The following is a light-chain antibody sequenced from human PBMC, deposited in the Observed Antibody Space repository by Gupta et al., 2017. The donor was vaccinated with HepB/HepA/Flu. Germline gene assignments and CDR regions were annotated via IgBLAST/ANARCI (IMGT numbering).Light chain of an antibody. CDR2: AAS. V-gene: IGKV1-12*01. Sequence: DIQMTQSPSSVSASVGDRVTITCRASQGIGRWLAWYQQKPGKAPNPLIYAASTLRPGVPSRFSGSGSGTHFTLTISSLQPEEFATYCCQQASSSPYTFGQGTKMETK. CDR3: QQASSSPYT. CDR1: QGIGRW. J-gene: IGKJ2*01.